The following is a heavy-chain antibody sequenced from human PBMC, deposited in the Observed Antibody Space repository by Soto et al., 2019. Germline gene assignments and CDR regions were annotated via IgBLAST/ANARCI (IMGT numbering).Heavy chain of an antibody. CDR1: GFTFSSYG. V-gene: IGHV3-30*18. CDR3: AKSLTPAAGTWWFDP. D-gene: IGHD6-13*01. J-gene: IGHJ5*02. CDR2: ISYDGSNK. Sequence: QVQLVESGGGVVQPGRSLRLSCAASGFTFSSYGMRWVRQAPGKGLEWVAVISYDGSNKYYADSVKGRFTISRDNSKNTLYLQMNSLRAEDTAVYYCAKSLTPAAGTWWFDPWGQGTLVTVSS.